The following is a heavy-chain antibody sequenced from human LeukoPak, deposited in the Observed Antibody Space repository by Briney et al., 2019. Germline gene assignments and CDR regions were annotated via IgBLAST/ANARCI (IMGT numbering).Heavy chain of an antibody. V-gene: IGHV3-30*02. CDR3: AKDVNVGGDYFDY. J-gene: IGHJ4*02. CDR2: IRYDGSIK. D-gene: IGHD3-10*01. Sequence: PGGSLRLSCAASGFTFRNYGMHWVRLAPGKGLEWVAFIRYDGSIKYYVDSVKGRFTVSRENSKNTLYLQMNSLRAEDTAVYYCAKDVNVGGDYFDYWGQGTLVTVSS. CDR1: GFTFRNYG.